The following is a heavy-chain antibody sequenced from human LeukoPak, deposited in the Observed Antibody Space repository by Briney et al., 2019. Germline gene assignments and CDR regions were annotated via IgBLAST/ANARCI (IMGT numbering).Heavy chain of an antibody. D-gene: IGHD2-2*01. CDR3: ASVTLGNPRGIVVVPAATGLQKKREGYYFDYTDV. CDR1: GGSISSYY. CDR2: IYYSGST. Sequence: SETLSLTCTVSGGSISSYYWSWIRQPPGKGLEWIGYIYYSGSTNYNPSLKSRVTISVDRSKNQFSLKPSSVTAADTAVYYCASVTLGNPRGIVVVPAATGLQKKREGYYFDYTDVWGKGTTVTVSS. V-gene: IGHV4-59*12. J-gene: IGHJ6*03.